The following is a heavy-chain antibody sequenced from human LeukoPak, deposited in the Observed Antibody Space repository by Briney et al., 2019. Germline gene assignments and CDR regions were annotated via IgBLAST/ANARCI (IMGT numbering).Heavy chain of an antibody. Sequence: GGSLRLSCAASGFTFRDYEMTWIRQAPGKGLEWVSYISSSDTTMYNADSVKGRFTISRDNAKNSLYLQMNSLRAEDTAVYYCARAPTYGPGSSFDYWGQGTLVTVSS. V-gene: IGHV3-11*01. CDR3: ARAPTYGPGSSFDY. CDR2: ISSSDTTM. J-gene: IGHJ4*02. D-gene: IGHD3-10*01. CDR1: GFTFRDYE.